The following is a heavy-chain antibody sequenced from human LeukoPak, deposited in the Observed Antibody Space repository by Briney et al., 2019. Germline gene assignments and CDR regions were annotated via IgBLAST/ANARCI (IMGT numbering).Heavy chain of an antibody. J-gene: IGHJ4*02. CDR3: ARVKGFCSSTSCYVVGFDY. Sequence: SETLSLTCTVSGGSISSYYWSWIRQPPGKGLEWIGYIYYSGSTNYNPSLKSRVTISVDTSKNPFSLKLSSVTAADTAVYHCARVKGFCSSTSCYVVGFDYWGQGTLVTVSS. CDR1: GGSISSYY. CDR2: IYYSGST. D-gene: IGHD2-2*01. V-gene: IGHV4-59*01.